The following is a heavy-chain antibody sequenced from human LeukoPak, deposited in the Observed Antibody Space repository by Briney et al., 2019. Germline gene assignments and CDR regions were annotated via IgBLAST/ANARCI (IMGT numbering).Heavy chain of an antibody. V-gene: IGHV3-48*01. CDR3: AKDAAAPYYYYYYYMDV. D-gene: IGHD2-15*01. CDR2: ISSSSSTI. J-gene: IGHJ6*03. Sequence: GGSLRLSCAASGFTFSSYSMNWVRQAPGKGLEWVSYISSSSSTIYYADSVKGRFTISRDNAKNSLYLQMNSLRAEDTAVYYCAKDAAAPYYYYYYYMDVWGKGTTVTISS. CDR1: GFTFSSYS.